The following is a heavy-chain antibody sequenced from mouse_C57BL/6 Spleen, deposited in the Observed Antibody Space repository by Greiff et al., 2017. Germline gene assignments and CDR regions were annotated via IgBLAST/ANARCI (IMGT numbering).Heavy chain of an antibody. D-gene: IGHD1-1*01. J-gene: IGHJ1*03. CDR1: GFTFSNYW. V-gene: IGHV6-3*01. CDR3: TVDPPYYYGSDWYFDV. Sequence: EVKLQESGGGLVQPGGSMKLSCVASGFTFSNYWMNWVRQSPEKGLEWVAQIRLKSDNYATHYAESVKGRFTISRDDSKSSVYLQMNNLRAEGTGIYYCTVDPPYYYGSDWYFDVWGTGTTVTVSS. CDR2: IRLKSDNYAT.